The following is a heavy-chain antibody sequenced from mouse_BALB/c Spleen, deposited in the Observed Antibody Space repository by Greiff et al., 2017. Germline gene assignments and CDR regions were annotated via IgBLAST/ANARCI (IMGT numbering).Heavy chain of an antibody. Sequence: EVQLVESGGGLVKPGGSLKLSCAASGFTFSDYYMYWVRQTPEKRLEWVATISDGGSYTYYPDSVKGRFTISRDNAKNNLYLQMSSLKSEDTAMYYCARGGDGYYYYAMDYWGQGTSVTVSS. CDR1: GFTFSDYY. D-gene: IGHD2-3*01. CDR3: ARGGDGYYYYAMDY. J-gene: IGHJ4*01. CDR2: ISDGGSYT. V-gene: IGHV5-4*02.